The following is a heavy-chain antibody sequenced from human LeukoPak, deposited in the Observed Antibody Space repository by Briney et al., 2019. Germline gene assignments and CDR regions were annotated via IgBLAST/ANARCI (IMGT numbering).Heavy chain of an antibody. CDR2: TYTGGNS. CDR1: GFTVSSIH. D-gene: IGHD3-22*01. CDR3: ARGGRGSAAVVAPRSFDI. Sequence: GGSLRLSCAASGFTVSSIHMVWVRQAPGKGLEWVSVTYTGGNSYYADAVKGRFIISRDISKNTLYLQMNSLRAEDSALYYCARGGRGSAAVVAPRSFDIWGQGTMVTVSS. J-gene: IGHJ3*02. V-gene: IGHV3-53*01.